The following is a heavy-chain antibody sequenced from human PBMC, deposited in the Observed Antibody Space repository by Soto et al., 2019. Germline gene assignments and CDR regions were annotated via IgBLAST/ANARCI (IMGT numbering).Heavy chain of an antibody. J-gene: IGHJ4*01. CDR2: ISGDSRTT. V-gene: IGHV3-23*01. CDR3: AKDYLPFRYICNAVGVDY. D-gene: IGHD3-16*01. CDR1: GFTFSSNA. Sequence: EVQLLESGGGLVRPGGSLRLSCAASGFTFSSNAMYWVRQAPGKGLEWVSTISGDSRTTHYEDSVKGRFAISRDTSKNTLFLQMSSLKADGTAVDYYAKDYLPFRYICNAVGVDYFCHGALGTGSS.